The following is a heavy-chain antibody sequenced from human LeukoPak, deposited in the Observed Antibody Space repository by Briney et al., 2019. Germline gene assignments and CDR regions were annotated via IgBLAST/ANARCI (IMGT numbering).Heavy chain of an antibody. J-gene: IGHJ4*02. CDR1: GGSISSYY. Sequence: KPSETLSLTCTVSGGSISSYYWSWIRQPPGKGLEWIGYIYYSGSTNYNPSLKSRVTISVDTSKNQFSLKLSSVTAADTAVYYCARNPCGGGTCYNDYWGQGTLVTVSS. CDR3: ARNPCGGGTCYNDY. D-gene: IGHD2-15*01. CDR2: IYYSGST. V-gene: IGHV4-59*01.